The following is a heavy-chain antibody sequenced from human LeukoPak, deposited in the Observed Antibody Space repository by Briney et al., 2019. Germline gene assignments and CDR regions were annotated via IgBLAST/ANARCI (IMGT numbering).Heavy chain of an antibody. Sequence: SETLSLTCTVSGGSISSYYWRWIRQPPGKGPEWIGYIFYSGSTHYNPSLKRRVTLSLDTSKNQFSLKLSSVTAADTAVYYCASLNPNTAMVDYWGQGTLVTVSS. J-gene: IGHJ4*02. CDR3: ASLNPNTAMVDY. V-gene: IGHV4-59*12. CDR2: IFYSGST. CDR1: GGSISSYY. D-gene: IGHD5-18*01.